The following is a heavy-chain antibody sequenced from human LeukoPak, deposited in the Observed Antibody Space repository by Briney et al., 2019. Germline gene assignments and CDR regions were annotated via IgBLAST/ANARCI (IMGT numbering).Heavy chain of an antibody. CDR3: ARARITMVRGAPAYMDV. Sequence: PSETLSLTRTVSGGSISSYYWSWIRQPPGKGLEWIGYIYYSGSTDYNPSLKSRVTISVDTSKNQFSLKLSSVTAADTAVYYCARARITMVRGAPAYMDVWGKGTTVTVSS. V-gene: IGHV4-59*01. CDR2: IYYSGST. D-gene: IGHD3-10*01. CDR1: GGSISSYY. J-gene: IGHJ6*03.